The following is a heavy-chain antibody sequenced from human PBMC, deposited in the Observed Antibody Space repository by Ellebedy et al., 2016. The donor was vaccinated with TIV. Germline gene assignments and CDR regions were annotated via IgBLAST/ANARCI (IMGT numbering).Heavy chain of an antibody. CDR3: ARVGTEPVTVEEYYYYMDV. CDR1: DGSIRPYY. D-gene: IGHD2/OR15-2a*01. V-gene: IGHV4-59*01. CDR2: AYHSGST. Sequence: SETLSLTCVVSDGSIRPYYWTWIRQPPGRGLEWIGYAYHSGSTDYNPSLESRVTISVDTSKNQISLRLTSVTAADTAVYYCARVGTEPVTVEEYYYYMDVWGKGTTVTVSS. J-gene: IGHJ6*03.